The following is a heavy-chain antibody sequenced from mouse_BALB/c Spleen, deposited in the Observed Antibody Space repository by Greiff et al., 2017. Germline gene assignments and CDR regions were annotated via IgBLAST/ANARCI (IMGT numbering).Heavy chain of an antibody. J-gene: IGHJ1*01. CDR1: GYTFTSYT. D-gene: IGHD1-1*01. CDR2: INPSSGYT. Sequence: VQLQQSGAELARPGASVKMSCKASGYTFTSYTMHWVKQRPGQGLEWIGYINPSSGYTNYNQKFKDKATLTADKSSSTAYMQLSSLTSEDSAVYYCARGIYYGSSYGNWYFDVWGAGTTVTVSS. CDR3: ARGIYYGSSYGNWYFDV. V-gene: IGHV1-4*01.